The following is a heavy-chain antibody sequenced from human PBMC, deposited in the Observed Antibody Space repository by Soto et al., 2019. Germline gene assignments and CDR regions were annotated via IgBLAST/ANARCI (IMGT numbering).Heavy chain of an antibody. CDR1: GGSISSGGYY. V-gene: IGHV4-31*03. Sequence: QVQLQESGPGLVKPSQTLSLTCTVSGGSISSGGYYWSWIRQHPGKGLEWIGYIYYSGSTYYNPSLKRRVTISVAASKNQFSLKLSSVTAADTAVYYCARDQRSWYNWFDPWGQGTLVTVSS. J-gene: IGHJ5*02. CDR2: IYYSGST. CDR3: ARDQRSWYNWFDP. D-gene: IGHD6-13*01.